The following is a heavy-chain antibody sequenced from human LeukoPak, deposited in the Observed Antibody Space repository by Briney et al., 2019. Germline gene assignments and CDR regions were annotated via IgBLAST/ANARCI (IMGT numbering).Heavy chain of an antibody. CDR2: ISWNSGSI. CDR1: GFTFDDYA. V-gene: IGHV3-9*01. D-gene: IGHD1-26*01. J-gene: IGHJ4*02. CDR3: AKDSGSYSLDY. Sequence: GGSLRLSCAASGFTFDDYAMHWVRQAPGKGLEWVSGISWNSGSIGYADSVKGRFTISRDNAKNSLHLQMNSLRAEDTALYYCAKDSGSYSLDYWGQGTLVTVSS.